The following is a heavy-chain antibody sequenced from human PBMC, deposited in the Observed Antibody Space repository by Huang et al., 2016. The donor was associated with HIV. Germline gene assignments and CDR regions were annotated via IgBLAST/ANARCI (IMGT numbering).Heavy chain of an antibody. J-gene: IGHJ4*02. V-gene: IGHV4-34*01. Sequence: QVRLEQWGPNLLKPSDTLSLKCAVYGGSFSDYFWTWIRQSPVKGLEWIGEVNHRGSATHNPSLRSRVSMSVDSSKNQFYLNLTSVTAADTAVYFCARPKMTATPSDSSWSYFDFWSRGTPVTVSS. D-gene: IGHD3-10*01. CDR1: GGSFSDYF. CDR3: ARPKMTATPSDSSWSYFDF. CDR2: VNHRGSA.